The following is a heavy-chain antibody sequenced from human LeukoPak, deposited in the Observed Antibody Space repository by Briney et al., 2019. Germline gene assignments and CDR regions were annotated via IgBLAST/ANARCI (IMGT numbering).Heavy chain of an antibody. CDR2: IYYSGST. Sequence: SETLSLTCTVSGGSISSSSYYWGWVRQPPGKGLEWIGSIYYSGSTYYNPSLKSRVTISVDTSENQFSLKLSSVTAADTAVYYCAGRPGRYSYGYLGPHNDYWGQGTLVTVSS. CDR1: GGSISSSSYY. J-gene: IGHJ4*02. V-gene: IGHV4-39*07. D-gene: IGHD5-18*01. CDR3: AGRPGRYSYGYLGPHNDY.